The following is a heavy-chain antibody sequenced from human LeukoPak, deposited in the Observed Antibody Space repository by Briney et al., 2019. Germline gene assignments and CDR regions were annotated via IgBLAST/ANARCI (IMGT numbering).Heavy chain of an antibody. CDR2: IFTSGST. J-gene: IGHJ6*02. CDR3: ARAHVSWATVTTVWPVYYYYGMDV. CDR1: GGSISSNY. D-gene: IGHD4-17*01. V-gene: IGHV4-4*07. Sequence: PSETLSLTCTVSGGSISSNYWSWIRQPAGKGLEWIGRIFTSGSTYYNPSLKSRVTISVDTSKNQFSLKLSSVTAADTAVYYCARAHVSWATVTTVWPVYYYYGMDVWGQGTTVTVSS.